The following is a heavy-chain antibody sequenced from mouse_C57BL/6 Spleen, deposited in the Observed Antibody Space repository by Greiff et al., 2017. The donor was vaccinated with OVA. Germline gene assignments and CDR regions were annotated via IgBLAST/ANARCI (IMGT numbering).Heavy chain of an antibody. CDR2: INPNNGGT. CDR1: GYTFTDYY. J-gene: IGHJ3*01. Sequence: EVKLQQSGPELVKPGASVKISCKASGYTFTDYYMNWVKQSHGKSLEWIGDINPNNGGTSYNQKFKGKATLTVDKSSSTAYMELRSLTSEDSAVYYCARSETAQAYWGQGTLVTVSA. CDR3: ARSETAQAY. D-gene: IGHD3-2*02. V-gene: IGHV1-26*01.